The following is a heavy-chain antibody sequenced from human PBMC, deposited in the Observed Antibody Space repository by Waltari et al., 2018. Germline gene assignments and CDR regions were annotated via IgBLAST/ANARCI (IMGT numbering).Heavy chain of an antibody. CDR2: IYHSGGT. V-gene: IGHV4-38-2*01. J-gene: IGHJ4*02. CDR1: GYSISSGYY. D-gene: IGHD3-22*01. Sequence: QVQLQESGPGLVKPSETLSLTCAVFGYSISSGYYWGWIRQPPGKGLEWIGSIYHSGGTYYNPARKGRVTISVDTSKNQCSLKLSSVTAADTAVYYCARLSSRDYYDSSGPWGQGTLVTVSS. CDR3: ARLSSRDYYDSSGP.